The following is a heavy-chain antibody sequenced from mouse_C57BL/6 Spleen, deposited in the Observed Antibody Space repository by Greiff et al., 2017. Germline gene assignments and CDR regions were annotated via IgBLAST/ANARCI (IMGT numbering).Heavy chain of an antibody. D-gene: IGHD2-1*01. V-gene: IGHV5-2*01. J-gene: IGHJ1*03. Sequence: EVMLVESGGGLVQPGESLKLSCESNEYAFPSHDMSWVRKTPEKRLELVAAINSDGGSTYYPDTMERRFIISRDNTKKTLYLQMSSLRSEDTALYDCARQGNPGDFDVWGTGTTVTVSS. CDR1: EYAFPSHD. CDR2: INSDGGST. CDR3: ARQGNPGDFDV.